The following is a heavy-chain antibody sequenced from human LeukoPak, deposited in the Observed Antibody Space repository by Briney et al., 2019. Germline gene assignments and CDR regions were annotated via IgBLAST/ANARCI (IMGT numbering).Heavy chain of an antibody. CDR3: AKDGDGRAFHY. CDR2: ISTSSDST. D-gene: IGHD5-24*01. Sequence: PGGSLRLSCVMSGFTFSNYAMNWVRQAPGKGLEWVSDISTSSDSTYHIESVRGRFTISRDNSKNTLYLQMNSLRAEDTAVYYCAKDGDGRAFHYWGQGTLVTVSS. CDR1: GFTFSNYA. J-gene: IGHJ4*02. V-gene: IGHV3-23*01.